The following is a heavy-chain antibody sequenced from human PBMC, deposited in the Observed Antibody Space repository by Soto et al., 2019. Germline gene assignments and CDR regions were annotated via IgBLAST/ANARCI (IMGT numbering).Heavy chain of an antibody. CDR3: ARRGVDTALYYYYGMDV. CDR2: INHSGST. V-gene: IGHV4-34*01. J-gene: IGHJ6*02. CDR1: GGSFSGYY. Sequence: QVQLQQWGAGLLKPSETLSLTCAVYGGSFSGYYWSWIRQPPGKGLEWIGEINHSGSTNYNPSLKSRVTISVDTSKNQFSLKLSSVTAADTVVYYCARRGVDTALYYYYGMDVWGQGTTVTVSS. D-gene: IGHD5-18*01.